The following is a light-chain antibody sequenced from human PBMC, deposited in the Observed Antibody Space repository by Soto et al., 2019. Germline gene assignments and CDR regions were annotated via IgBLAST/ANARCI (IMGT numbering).Light chain of an antibody. Sequence: DIQMTQSPSSLSASVGDRVTITCRASQSISSYLNWYQQKPGKAPKLLIYAASSLQSGVPSRFSGSGSGTDFTLTISSLKPDDFETYYCQQSYSTPWFTFGPGTKVDIK. CDR3: QQSYSTPWFT. J-gene: IGKJ3*01. CDR2: AAS. CDR1: QSISSY. V-gene: IGKV1-39*01.